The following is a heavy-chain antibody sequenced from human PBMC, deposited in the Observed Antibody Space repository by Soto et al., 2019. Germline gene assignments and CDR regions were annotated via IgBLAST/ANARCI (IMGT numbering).Heavy chain of an antibody. Sequence: GASVKVSCKASGYTFTNYAMHWVRQAPGQRLEWMGWINAGSGNTKYSQKFQGRVTITRDTSASTAYMELSSLRSEDTAVYYCARGGSLYWYFDLWGRGTLVTVSS. D-gene: IGHD1-26*01. CDR1: GYTFTNYA. V-gene: IGHV1-3*01. CDR3: ARGGSLYWYFDL. J-gene: IGHJ2*01. CDR2: INAGSGNT.